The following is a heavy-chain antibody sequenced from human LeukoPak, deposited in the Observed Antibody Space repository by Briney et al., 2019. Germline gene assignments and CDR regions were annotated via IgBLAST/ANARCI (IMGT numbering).Heavy chain of an antibody. Sequence: SETLSLTCTVSGGSISSYYWSWIRQPPGKGLEWIGYIYTSGSTNYNPSLKSRVTISVDTSKNQFSLKLSSVTAADTAVYYRARLNYYFDYWGQGTLVTVSS. CDR3: ARLNYYFDY. V-gene: IGHV4-4*09. CDR1: GGSISSYY. D-gene: IGHD1-7*01. J-gene: IGHJ4*02. CDR2: IYTSGST.